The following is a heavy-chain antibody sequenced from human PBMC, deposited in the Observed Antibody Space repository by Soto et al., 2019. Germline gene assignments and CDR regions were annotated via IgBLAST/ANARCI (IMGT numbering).Heavy chain of an antibody. CDR2: IYHSGST. V-gene: IGHV4-4*02. CDR3: ASVRGGYYYAMDV. Sequence: QVQLQESGPGLVKPSGTLSLTCAVSGGSISSSNWWSWVRQPPGKGLGWIGEIYHSGSTNYNPSLNSRVTISVDKSKNQFSLKLSSVTAADTAVYYCASVRGGYYYAMDVWGQGTTVTVSS. J-gene: IGHJ6*02. D-gene: IGHD3-10*02. CDR1: GGSISSSNW.